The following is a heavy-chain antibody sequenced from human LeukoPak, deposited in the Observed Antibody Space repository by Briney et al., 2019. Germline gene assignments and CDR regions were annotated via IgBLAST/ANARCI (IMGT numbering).Heavy chain of an antibody. CDR2: IRQDGSDK. CDR1: GFTSTTAW. J-gene: IGHJ3*01. Sequence: PGGSLRLSCAISGFTSTTAWMTWVRQAPGKGLEWVADIRQDGSDKYYVDSVKGRFIISRDNAKKSVSLHMNNLRVEDTAVYYCAVYKYILSWSAFDFWGRGTMVTVSS. D-gene: IGHD6-13*01. CDR3: AVYKYILSWSAFDF. V-gene: IGHV3-7*01.